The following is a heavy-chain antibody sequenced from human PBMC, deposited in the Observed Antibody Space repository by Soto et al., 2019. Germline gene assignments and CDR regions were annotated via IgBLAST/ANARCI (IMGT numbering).Heavy chain of an antibody. D-gene: IGHD1-26*01. J-gene: IGHJ4*02. CDR3: VTLPLSSGY. CDR1: GDSFTSYW. Sequence: EVQLVQSGAEVKKPGESLKISCKGSGDSFTSYWIGWVRQMPGKGLEWMGIIYLGDSETKYSPSCQGQVTISADKSIRTAYLQWSSLKASDTAIYYCVTLPLSSGYWGQGTLVTVSS. V-gene: IGHV5-51*01. CDR2: IYLGDSET.